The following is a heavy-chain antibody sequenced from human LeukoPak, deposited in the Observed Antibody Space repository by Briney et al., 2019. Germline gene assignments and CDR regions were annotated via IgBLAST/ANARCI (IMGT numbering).Heavy chain of an antibody. Sequence: PSQTLSLTCTVSGGSITSDSYYWSWIRQHPGKGPEWIAYIYYSGSNYYNPSLKNRVTISVDTSKNQFSLKLSSVTAADTAVYFCARGKDSSDYFDYWGQGTLVTVSS. J-gene: IGHJ4*02. CDR3: ARGKDSSDYFDY. CDR1: GGSITSDSYY. D-gene: IGHD3-22*01. CDR2: IYYSGSN. V-gene: IGHV4-31*03.